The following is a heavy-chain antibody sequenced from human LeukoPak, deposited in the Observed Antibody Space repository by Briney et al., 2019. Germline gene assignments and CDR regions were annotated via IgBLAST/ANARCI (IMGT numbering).Heavy chain of an antibody. CDR1: GFTFTTYN. CDR2: ISSDSKII. V-gene: IGHV3-48*02. D-gene: IGHD1-26*01. CDR3: ARNPSGIGDY. Sequence: GGSLRLSCAASGFTFTTYNMNWVRQAPGKGLEWVSFISSDSKIIYYADSVKGRFTVSRDNAKNSLYLQMNSLTDEDTAVYYCARNPSGIGDYWGQGTLVTVSS. J-gene: IGHJ4*02.